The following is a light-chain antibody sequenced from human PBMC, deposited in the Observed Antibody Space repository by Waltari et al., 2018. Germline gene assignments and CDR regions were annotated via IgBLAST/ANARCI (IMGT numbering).Light chain of an antibody. CDR3: GSYAGSYSWV. CDR2: DVT. V-gene: IGLV2-11*01. Sequence: QSALTQPRSVSGSPGQSVTISCTGTSSEVGGYNYVSWYQHHPGKAPKCMIYDVTRRPSGVPDRFSGSKSGNTASLTISGLQAEDEADYYCGSYAGSYSWVFGGGTKVTVL. CDR1: SSEVGGYNY. J-gene: IGLJ3*02.